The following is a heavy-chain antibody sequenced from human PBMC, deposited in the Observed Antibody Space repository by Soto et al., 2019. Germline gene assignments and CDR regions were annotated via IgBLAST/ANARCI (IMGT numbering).Heavy chain of an antibody. J-gene: IGHJ4*02. D-gene: IGHD6-13*01. CDR3: ARGLAAGDY. CDR1: GYTFTNYY. CDR2: INPNGGST. Sequence: QVQLVQSGAEVKNPGASVKVSCKASGYTFTNYYIHWVRQAPGQGLEWMAIINPNGGSTNYALEFQGRATLASDTFTNTVYINHSSLTSEATAMYYCARGLAAGDYCGQGPQVTASS. V-gene: IGHV1-46*01.